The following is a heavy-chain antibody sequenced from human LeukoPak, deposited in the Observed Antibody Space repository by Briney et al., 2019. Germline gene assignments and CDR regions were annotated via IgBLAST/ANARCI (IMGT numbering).Heavy chain of an antibody. CDR1: GYSFTSYW. J-gene: IGHJ6*02. D-gene: IGHD2-2*01. CDR2: IYPGDSDT. CDR3: ARRGRPGVVVPAAMRYYYYGMDV. V-gene: IGHV5-51*01. Sequence: GESLKISCKGSGYSFTSYWIGWVRQMPGKGLEWMGIIYPGDSDTRYSPSFQGQVTISADKSISTAYLQWSSLKASDTAMYYCARRGRPGVVVPAAMRYYYYGMDVWGQGTTVTVSS.